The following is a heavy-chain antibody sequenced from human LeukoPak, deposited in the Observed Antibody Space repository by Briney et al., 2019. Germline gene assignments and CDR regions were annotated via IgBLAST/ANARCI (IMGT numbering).Heavy chain of an antibody. CDR2: IRYDESYK. V-gene: IGHV3-30*02. CDR1: GFTFSSYG. J-gene: IGHJ5*02. Sequence: PGGSLRLSCAASGFTFSSYGMHWVRQAPGKGLEWVAFIRYDESYKYYADSGKGRFTISRDNSKNTLYLQMNSLRAEDTAVYYCAKDRVPAAIHGVDPWGQGTLVSVSS. D-gene: IGHD2-2*01. CDR3: AKDRVPAAIHGVDP.